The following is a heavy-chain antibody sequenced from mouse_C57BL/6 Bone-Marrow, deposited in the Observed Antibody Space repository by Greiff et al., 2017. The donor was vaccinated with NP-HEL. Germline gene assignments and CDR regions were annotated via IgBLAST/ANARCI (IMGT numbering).Heavy chain of an antibody. D-gene: IGHD2-4*01. CDR2: ISSGSSTI. V-gene: IGHV5-17*01. Sequence: EVQLVESGGGLVKPGGSLKLSCAASGFTFSDYGMHWVRQAPEKGLEWVAYISSGSSTIYYADTVKGRFTISRDNAKNTLFLQMTSLRSEDTAMYYCARWRYDYDRYFDVWGTGTTVTVSS. CDR1: GFTFSDYG. J-gene: IGHJ1*03. CDR3: ARWRYDYDRYFDV.